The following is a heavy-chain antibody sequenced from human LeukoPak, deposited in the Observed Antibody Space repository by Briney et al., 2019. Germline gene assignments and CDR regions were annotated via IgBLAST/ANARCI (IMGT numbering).Heavy chain of an antibody. CDR2: IYYSGTT. D-gene: IGHD1-26*01. V-gene: IGHV4-59*01. CDR1: GHSISGYY. CDR3: ARGGSYHGY. J-gene: IGHJ4*02. Sequence: PSETLSLTCTVSGHSISGYYWSWIRQPPGKGLEWIGNIYYSGTTNHNPSLKSRVTISVDTSKNQFSLKLSSVTAADTATYYCARGGSYHGYWGQGTLVTVSS.